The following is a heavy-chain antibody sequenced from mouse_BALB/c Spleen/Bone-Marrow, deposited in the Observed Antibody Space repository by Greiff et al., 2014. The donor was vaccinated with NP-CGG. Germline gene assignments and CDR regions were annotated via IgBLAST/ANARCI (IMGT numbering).Heavy chain of an antibody. CDR3: TRGAYYDYSYYAMDY. CDR2: IYPGNSDT. D-gene: IGHD2-4*01. Sequence: EVQLQQSGTVLARPGASVKMSCKASGYSFTSYWMHWVKQRLGQGLEWIGAIYPGNSDTSYNQKFKGKAKLTAVTSASTAYMELSSLTNEDSAVYYCTRGAYYDYSYYAMDYWGQGTSVTVSS. V-gene: IGHV1-5*01. CDR1: GYSFTSYW. J-gene: IGHJ4*01.